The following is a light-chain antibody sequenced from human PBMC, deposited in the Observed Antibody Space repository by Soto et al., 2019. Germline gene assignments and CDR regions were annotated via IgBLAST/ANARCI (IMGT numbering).Light chain of an antibody. CDR2: EVV. J-gene: IGLJ1*01. V-gene: IGLV2-8*01. CDR1: KSDIGIYDF. CDR3: KSYAVSNTYV. Sequence: QSALTQPHSASGSPGQSVTISCTGSKSDIGIYDFVSWYQHHPGKAPRLIIYEVVQRPSGVPDRFSGSKSGNTASLTVSGLQAADDADYFCKSYAVSNTYVFGTGTKLTVL.